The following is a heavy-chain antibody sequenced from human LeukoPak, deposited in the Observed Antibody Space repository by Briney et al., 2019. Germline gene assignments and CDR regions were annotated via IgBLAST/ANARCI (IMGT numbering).Heavy chain of an antibody. CDR3: ARVRYYDFWSSYSVDY. CDR1: GFTLSSYM. J-gene: IGHJ4*02. V-gene: IGHV3-21*01. D-gene: IGHD3-3*01. Sequence: PGGSLRLSCAASGFTLSSYMMTWVRQAPGKGLEWVSSMKESTADTYYADSVKGRFTISRDNAKNSLFLQMNSLRAEDTAVYYCARVRYYDFWSSYSVDYWGQGTLVTVSS. CDR2: MKESTADT.